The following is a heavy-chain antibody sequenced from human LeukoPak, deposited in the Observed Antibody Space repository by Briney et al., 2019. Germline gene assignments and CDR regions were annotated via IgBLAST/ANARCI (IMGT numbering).Heavy chain of an antibody. Sequence: SETLSLTCTVSVGSITRGSYFCGSVRHPPGKGLEWMGCIYYSVSNYYHTSLKGRVPIPVDTSKMQFSLKLSSVTAADTAVYYCAPSANSETWGQGTLVTVSS. V-gene: IGHV4-39*07. CDR1: VGSITRGSYF. CDR2: IYYSVSN. J-gene: IGHJ4*02. D-gene: IGHD3-3*01. CDR3: APSANSET.